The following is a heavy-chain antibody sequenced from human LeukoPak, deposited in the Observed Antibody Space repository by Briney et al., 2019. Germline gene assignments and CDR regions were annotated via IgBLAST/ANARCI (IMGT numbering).Heavy chain of an antibody. D-gene: IGHD3-3*01. CDR3: ARDRNDFWSGYPYYCYYGMDV. V-gene: IGHV3-21*01. Sequence: GGSLRLSCAASGFTFSSYSMNWVRQAPGKGLEWVSSISSSSSYIYYADSVKGRFTISRDNAKNSLYLQMNSLRAEDTAVYYCARDRNDFWSGYPYYCYYGMDVWGQGTTVTVSS. CDR2: ISSSSSYI. CDR1: GFTFSSYS. J-gene: IGHJ6*02.